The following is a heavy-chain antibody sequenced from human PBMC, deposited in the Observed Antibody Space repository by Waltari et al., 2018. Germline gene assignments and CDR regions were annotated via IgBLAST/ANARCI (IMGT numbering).Heavy chain of an antibody. CDR2: ISGSAGAI. CDR1: GFTFGALA. D-gene: IGHD1-26*01. V-gene: IGHV3-23*01. CDR3: ARDEIHVGPTNVGVTLDY. Sequence: LESGGGLAQPGGSLKLSCVASGFTFGALAMNWVRQAPGKGLEWVSVISGSAGAIHYVDSVKGRFTISRDNSNSTLYLQMNSLRVEDTAVYHCARDEIHVGPTNVGVTLDYWGQGTLVTVSS. J-gene: IGHJ4*02.